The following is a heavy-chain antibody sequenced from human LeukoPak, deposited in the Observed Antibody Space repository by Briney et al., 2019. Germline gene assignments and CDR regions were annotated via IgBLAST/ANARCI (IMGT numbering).Heavy chain of an antibody. Sequence: ASVKVSCKASGYTFTSYGISWVRQAPGQGLEWMGWISAYNGNTNYAQKLQGRVTMTTDTSTSTAYMELRSLRSDDTAVYYCARTILAARNPDYYYYIDVWGKGTTVTVSS. CDR3: ARTILAARNPDYYYYIDV. J-gene: IGHJ6*03. V-gene: IGHV1-18*01. CDR1: GYTFTSYG. CDR2: ISAYNGNT. D-gene: IGHD6-6*01.